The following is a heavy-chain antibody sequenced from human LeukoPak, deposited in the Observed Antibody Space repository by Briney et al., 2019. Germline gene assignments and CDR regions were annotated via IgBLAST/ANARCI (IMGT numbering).Heavy chain of an antibody. V-gene: IGHV3-48*04. CDR2: ISSSGSTI. Sequence: PGGSLRLSCAASGFTFSSYSMNWVRQAPGKGLEWVSYISSSGSTIYYADSVKGRFTISRDNAKNSLYLQMNSLRAEDTAVYYCARDPFGRNWFDPWGQGTLVTVSS. J-gene: IGHJ5*02. CDR3: ARDPFGRNWFDP. D-gene: IGHD3-16*01. CDR1: GFTFSSYS.